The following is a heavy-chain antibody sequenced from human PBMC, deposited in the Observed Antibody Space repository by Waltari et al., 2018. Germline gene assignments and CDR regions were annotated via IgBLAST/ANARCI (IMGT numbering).Heavy chain of an antibody. J-gene: IGHJ3*02. CDR1: GGSISSGSYY. D-gene: IGHD6-13*01. CDR3: AREKAAAGAFDI. CDR2: IYTSGST. V-gene: IGHV4-61*09. Sequence: QVQLQESGPGLVKPSQTLSLTCTVSGGSISSGSYYWDWIRQPAGKGLEWIGYIYTSGSTNYNPSLKSRVTISVDTSKNQFSLKLSSVTAADTAVYYCAREKAAAGAFDIWGQGTMVTVSS.